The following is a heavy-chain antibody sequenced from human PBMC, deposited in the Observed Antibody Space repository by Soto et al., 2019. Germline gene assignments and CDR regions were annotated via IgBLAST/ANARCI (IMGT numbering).Heavy chain of an antibody. V-gene: IGHV1-69*13. D-gene: IGHD2-2*01. Sequence: GASVKVSCKASGGTFSSYAISWVRQAPGQGLEWMGGIIPIFGTANYAQKFQGRVTITADESTSTAYMELSSLRSEDTAVYYCARGNCSSTSCYRIGGAYYGMDVWGQGTTVTVSS. J-gene: IGHJ6*02. CDR3: ARGNCSSTSCYRIGGAYYGMDV. CDR1: GGTFSSYA. CDR2: IIPIFGTA.